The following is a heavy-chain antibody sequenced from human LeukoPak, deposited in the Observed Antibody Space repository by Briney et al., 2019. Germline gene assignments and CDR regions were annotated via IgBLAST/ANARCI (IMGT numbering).Heavy chain of an antibody. CDR2: IWCDGSNK. V-gene: IGHV3-33*01. CDR3: ARDHPEGCTGEICYSYFDY. J-gene: IGHJ4*02. CDR1: GFTFSSYG. D-gene: IGHD2-15*01. Sequence: GGSLRLSCIASGFTFSSYGMHWVRQAPGKGLEWVAVIWCDGSNKKYADSVKGRFTISRDNSKNTLYLQFNSLRDEDTAVYYCARDHPEGCTGEICYSYFDYWGLGALITVSS.